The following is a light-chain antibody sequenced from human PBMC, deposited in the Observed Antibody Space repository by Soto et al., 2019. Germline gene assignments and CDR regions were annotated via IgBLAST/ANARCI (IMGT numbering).Light chain of an antibody. CDR1: QSISSW. CDR3: RQENSSSVT. CDR2: KAS. Sequence: SHLCLPRSTPPCSVFYGFPLTCRPSQSISSWLAWYQQKPGKAPKLLIYKASSLESGGPSRFSGSGSGTDFTLTIISRLPNEYAVVFYRQENSSSVTSGQGTQVDI. V-gene: IGKV1-5*03. J-gene: IGKJ5*01.